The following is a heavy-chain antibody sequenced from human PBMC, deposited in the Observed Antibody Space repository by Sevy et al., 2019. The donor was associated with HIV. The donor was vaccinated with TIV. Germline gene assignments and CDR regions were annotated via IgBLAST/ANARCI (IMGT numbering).Heavy chain of an antibody. J-gene: IGHJ5*02. V-gene: IGHV1-18*01. Sequence: ASVKVSCKASGYTFTSYGISWVRQATGQGLEWMGWISAYNGNTNYAQKLQGRVTMTTDTSTSTAYMELRSLRSDDTAVYYCARGNDYSNPGWFDPWGQGTLVTVSS. D-gene: IGHD4-4*01. CDR1: GYTFTSYG. CDR3: ARGNDYSNPGWFDP. CDR2: ISAYNGNT.